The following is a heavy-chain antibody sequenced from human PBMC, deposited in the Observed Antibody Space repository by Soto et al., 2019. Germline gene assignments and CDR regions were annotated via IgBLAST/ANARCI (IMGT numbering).Heavy chain of an antibody. CDR2: ISGSGGST. CDR3: AKKGDGSGSYWPYFDY. J-gene: IGHJ4*02. D-gene: IGHD3-10*01. V-gene: IGHV3-23*01. Sequence: GGSLRLSCAASGFTFDDYTMHWVRQAPGKGLEWVSAISGSGGSTYYADSVKGRFTISRDNSKNTLYLQMNSLRAEDTAVYYCAKKGDGSGSYWPYFDYWGQGTLVTVSS. CDR1: GFTFDDYT.